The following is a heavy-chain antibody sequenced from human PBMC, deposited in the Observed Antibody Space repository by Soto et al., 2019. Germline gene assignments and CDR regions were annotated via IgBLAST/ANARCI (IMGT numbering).Heavy chain of an antibody. V-gene: IGHV4-59*01. CDR3: ARGLFFHYYYYMDV. J-gene: IGHJ6*03. CDR2: IYYSGST. Sequence: SETLSLTCTVSGGSISSYYWSWIRQPPGKGLEWIGYIYYSGSTNYNPSLKSRVTISVDTSKNQFSLKLSSVTAADTAVYYCARGLFFHYYYYMDVWGKGTTVTVPS. D-gene: IGHD3-22*01. CDR1: GGSISSYY.